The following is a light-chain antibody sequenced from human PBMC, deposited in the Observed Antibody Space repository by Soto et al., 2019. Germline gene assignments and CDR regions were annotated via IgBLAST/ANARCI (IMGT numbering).Light chain of an antibody. CDR1: QSISGA. J-gene: IGKJ5*01. V-gene: IGKV3D-15*01. CDR2: GAS. Sequence: EIVMTQSPATLSVPPGGRATLSFRASQSISGALAWYQQKPGQAPRLLIYGASSRATGIPDRFSGSGSGTDFTLSISSLQPGDVGIYSCQQYHTWPPITFGQGTRLEI. CDR3: QQYHTWPPIT.